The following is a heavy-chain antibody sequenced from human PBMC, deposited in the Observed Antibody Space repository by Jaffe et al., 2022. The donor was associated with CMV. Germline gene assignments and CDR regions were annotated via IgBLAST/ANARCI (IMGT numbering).Heavy chain of an antibody. J-gene: IGHJ3*02. CDR3: ARVPHDYGDYYDAFDI. CDR1: GGSFSGYY. CDR2: INHSGST. V-gene: IGHV4-34*01. D-gene: IGHD4-17*01. Sequence: QVQLQQWGAGLLKPSETLSLTCAVYGGSFSGYYWSWIRQPPGKGLEWIGEINHSGSTNYNPSLKSRVTISVDTSKNQFSLKLSSVTAADTAVYYCARVPHDYGDYYDAFDIWGQGTMVTVSS.